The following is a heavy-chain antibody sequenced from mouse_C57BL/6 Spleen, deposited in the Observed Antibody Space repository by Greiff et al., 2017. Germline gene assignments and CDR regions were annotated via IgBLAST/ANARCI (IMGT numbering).Heavy chain of an antibody. CDR2: ISNLAYSI. J-gene: IGHJ4*01. CDR3: ARHIGSSMDY. D-gene: IGHD1-1*02. V-gene: IGHV5-15*01. CDR1: GFTFSDYG. Sequence: EVQVVESGGGLVQPGGSLKLSCAASGFTFSDYGMAWVRQAPRKGPEWVAFISNLAYSIYYADTVTGRFTISRENAKNTLYLEMSSLRSEDTAMYYCARHIGSSMDYWGQGTSVTVSS.